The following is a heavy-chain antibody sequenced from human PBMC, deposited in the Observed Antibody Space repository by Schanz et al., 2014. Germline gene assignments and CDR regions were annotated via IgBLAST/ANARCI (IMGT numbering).Heavy chain of an antibody. V-gene: IGHV3-20*01. Sequence: EVLLLESGGRVERPGGSLRLSCAASGFIFDDYGMSWVRQVPGKGLEWVSGINWNGGDTSYADSVKGRFIISRDNAKNSLYLEMNSLRAGDTAFYHCARGSSASLSRVWFDLWGQGTLVTASS. D-gene: IGHD6-6*01. CDR3: ARGSSASLSRVWFDL. CDR2: INWNGGDT. J-gene: IGHJ5*02. CDR1: GFIFDDYG.